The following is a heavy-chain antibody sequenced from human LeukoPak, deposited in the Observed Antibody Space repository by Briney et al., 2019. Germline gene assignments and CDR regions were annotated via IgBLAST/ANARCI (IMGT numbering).Heavy chain of an antibody. CDR2: TYYRCKWYN. CDR3: ATLGYGSGSHDEIWYFDL. V-gene: IGHV6-1*01. J-gene: IGHJ2*01. CDR1: GDSVSSNSAA. D-gene: IGHD3-10*01. Sequence: SQTLSLTCAISGDSVSSNSAAWNWIRQSPSRGLEWLGRTYYRCKWYNDYAVSVKSRITINPDTSKNQFSLKLSSVTAADTAVYYCATLGYGSGSHDEIWYFDLWGRGTLVTVSS.